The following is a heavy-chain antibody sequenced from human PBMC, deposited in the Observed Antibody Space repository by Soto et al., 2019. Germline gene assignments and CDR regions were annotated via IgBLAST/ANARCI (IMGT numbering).Heavy chain of an antibody. V-gene: IGHV4-61*03. CDR2: IFNGVTT. CDR3: ARGASGWYRGFDI. D-gene: IGHD6-19*01. Sequence: WTWIRQTPGKGLEWIGYIFNGVTTNYNPSLKSRITISVDTSKNHFSLKMRSVTAADTAVYYCARGASGWYRGFDIWGQGTLVTVSS. J-gene: IGHJ3*02.